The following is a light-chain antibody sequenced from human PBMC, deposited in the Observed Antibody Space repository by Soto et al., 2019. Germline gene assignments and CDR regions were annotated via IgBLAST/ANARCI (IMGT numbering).Light chain of an antibody. J-gene: IGKJ1*01. Sequence: IKLTQSPSSLSASVGERVTLTCLASQSISTYLIWYQQKPGKAPKLLIYATSSLQSGVPSRFSGSGSGTDFTLTISSLQPEDFATYYCLQHKTYPRTFGQGTKVDIK. CDR3: LQHKTYPRT. V-gene: IGKV1-39*01. CDR2: ATS. CDR1: QSISTY.